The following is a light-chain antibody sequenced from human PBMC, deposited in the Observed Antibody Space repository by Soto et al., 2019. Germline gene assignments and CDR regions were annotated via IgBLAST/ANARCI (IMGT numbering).Light chain of an antibody. CDR1: SSNIGTNT. CDR3: AAWDDSLNGFDV. J-gene: IGLJ1*01. V-gene: IGLV1-44*01. CDR2: NND. Sequence: QSVLTQPPSASGTPGQRVTISCSGSSSNIGTNTVNWYLQLPGTAPKLLIYNNDQRPSGVPERFSGSKSGTSASLAISGLQSEDEANDYCAAWDDSLNGFDVFGSGTKLTVL.